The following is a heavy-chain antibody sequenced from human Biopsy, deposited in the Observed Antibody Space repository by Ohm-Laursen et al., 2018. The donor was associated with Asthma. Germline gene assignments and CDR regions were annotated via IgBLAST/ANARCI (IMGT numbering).Heavy chain of an antibody. D-gene: IGHD2-15*01. CDR1: GYTFTDYS. CDR2: INPNSGDT. V-gene: IGHV1-2*06. J-gene: IGHJ5*02. Sequence: GASVKVSCKASGYTFTDYSIHWVRQAPGQGLEWMGRINPNSGDTKYAQRFQGRVTVTRDRPISTAYMELSRLRSDDTAVYYCARDRGYCSGGTCPSWFDPWGQGTLVIVSS. CDR3: ARDRGYCSGGTCPSWFDP.